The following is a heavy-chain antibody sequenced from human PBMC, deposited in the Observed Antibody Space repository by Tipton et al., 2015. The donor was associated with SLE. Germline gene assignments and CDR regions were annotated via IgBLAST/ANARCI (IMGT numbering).Heavy chain of an antibody. CDR1: GGSFSGYY. J-gene: IGHJ3*02. CDR2: IYYSSYT. V-gene: IGHV4-59*08. D-gene: IGHD5-24*01. Sequence: TLSLTCAVYGGSFSGYYWSWIRQPPGKGLEWIGYIYYSSYTNYNPSLKSRVTTSFDRSKNQFSLNLNSVTAADTAVYYCASQRDGYSPGAFDIWGQGTMVTVSS. CDR3: ASQRDGYSPGAFDI.